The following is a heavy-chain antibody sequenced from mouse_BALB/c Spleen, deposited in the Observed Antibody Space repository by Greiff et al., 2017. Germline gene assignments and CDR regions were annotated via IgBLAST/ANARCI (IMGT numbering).Heavy chain of an antibody. CDR1: GYSITSDYA. CDR3: ARWHYGSSYAMDY. D-gene: IGHD1-1*01. J-gene: IGHJ4*01. V-gene: IGHV3-2*02. Sequence: EVKLQESGPGLVKPSQSLSLTCTVTGYSITSDYAWNWIRQFPGNKLEWMGYISYSGSTSYNPSHKSRISITRDTSKNQFFLQLNSVTTEDTATYYCARWHYGSSYAMDYWGQGTSVTVSS. CDR2: ISYSGST.